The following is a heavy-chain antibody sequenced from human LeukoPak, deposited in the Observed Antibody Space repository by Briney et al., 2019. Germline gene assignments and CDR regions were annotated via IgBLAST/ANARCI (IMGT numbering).Heavy chain of an antibody. Sequence: PGGSLRLSCAASGFTFSNYGMHWVRQPPGKGLEWVALIWFDGRNKFHADSVKGRFTISRDNSKNTLFLKMNSLRAEDTAVYYCAREWGPIAVSGGPGYWGQGALVTVSS. V-gene: IGHV3-33*01. D-gene: IGHD6-19*01. J-gene: IGHJ4*02. CDR2: IWFDGRNK. CDR1: GFTFSNYG. CDR3: AREWGPIAVSGGPGY.